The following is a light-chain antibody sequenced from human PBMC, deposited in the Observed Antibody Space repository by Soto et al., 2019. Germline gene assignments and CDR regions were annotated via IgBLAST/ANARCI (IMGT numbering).Light chain of an antibody. Sequence: QSVLTQPRSVSGAPVQSVTISCTGTSSDVGGYNYVSWYQQHPGKAPKLMIYGVSKRPSGVPDRFSGSKSGNTASLTISGLQAEDEADYYCCSYAGSYTLYVFGTGPRSPS. CDR3: CSYAGSYTLYV. J-gene: IGLJ1*01. CDR2: GVS. V-gene: IGLV2-11*01. CDR1: SSDVGGYNY.